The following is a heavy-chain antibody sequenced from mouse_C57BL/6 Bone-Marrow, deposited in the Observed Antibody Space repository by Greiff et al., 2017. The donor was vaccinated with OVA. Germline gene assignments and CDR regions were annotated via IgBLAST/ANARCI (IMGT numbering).Heavy chain of an antibody. CDR3: ATYGNFDV. V-gene: IGHV14-4*01. D-gene: IGHD2-1*01. CDR2: IDPANGDT. CDR1: GFNIKDDY. Sequence: EVQLQQSGAELVRPGASVKLSCTASGFNIKDDYMHWVKQRPEQGLEWIGWIDPANGDTEYASKFQGKATITADTSSSTAYLQLSSLTSEDSAVYYCATYGNFDVWGKGTTLTVSS. J-gene: IGHJ2*01.